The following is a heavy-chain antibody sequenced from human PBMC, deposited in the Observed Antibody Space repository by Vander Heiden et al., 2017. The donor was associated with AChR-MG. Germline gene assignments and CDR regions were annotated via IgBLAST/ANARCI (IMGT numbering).Heavy chain of an antibody. CDR1: GFTFSNYA. J-gene: IGHJ4*02. CDR3: AKSRSATYSSANY. D-gene: IGHD6-19*01. Sequence: EVQLLESGGGLVQPGGSLSLSCEASGFTFSNYAMNWVRQAPGKGLEWVSAISGSGSITDYADSVKGRFTISRDNSNNTLYLQMNSLRAEDTAVYYCAKSRSATYSSANYWGQGSLVTVSS. V-gene: IGHV3-23*01. CDR2: ISGSGSIT.